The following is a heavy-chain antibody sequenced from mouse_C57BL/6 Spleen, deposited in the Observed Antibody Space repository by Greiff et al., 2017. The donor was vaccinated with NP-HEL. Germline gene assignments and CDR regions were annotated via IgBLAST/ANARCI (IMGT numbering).Heavy chain of an antibody. V-gene: IGHV1-22*01. CDR3: ARVVITTVVAPYYAMDY. CDR2: INPNNGGT. CDR1: GYTFTDYN. Sequence: EVQLQQSGPELVKPGASVKMSCKASGYTFTDYNMHWVKQSHGKSLEWIGYINPNNGGTSYNQKLKGKATLTVNKSSSTAYMELRSLTSEDSAVYYCARVVITTVVAPYYAMDYWGQGTSVTVSS. J-gene: IGHJ4*01. D-gene: IGHD1-1*01.